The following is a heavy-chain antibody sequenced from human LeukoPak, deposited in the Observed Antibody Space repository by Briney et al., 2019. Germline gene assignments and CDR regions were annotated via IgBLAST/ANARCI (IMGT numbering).Heavy chain of an antibody. D-gene: IGHD1-26*01. CDR1: GYTLTGLS. J-gene: IGHJ4*02. V-gene: IGHV1-24*01. CDR2: FDPEDGET. CDR3: ATYQWELLLYYYFDY. Sequence: ASVKVSCKVSGYTLTGLSMHWVRQAPGKRLEWMGCFDPEDGETIYAQKFQGRVTMTEDTSTDTAYMELSSLRSEDTAVYYCATYQWELLLYYYFDYWGQGTLVTVSS.